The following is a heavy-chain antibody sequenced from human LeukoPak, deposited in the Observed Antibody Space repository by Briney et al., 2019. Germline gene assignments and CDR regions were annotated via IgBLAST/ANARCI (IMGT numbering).Heavy chain of an antibody. J-gene: IGHJ5*02. CDR1: GGSFSGYY. V-gene: IGHV4-34*01. CDR2: IYHSGST. Sequence: PSETLSLTCAVYGGSFSGYYWSWIRQPPGKGLEWIGYIYHSGSTYYNPSLKSRVTISVDRSKNQFSLKLSSVTAADTAVYYCARVRDIVVVPAAIGGWFDPWGQGTLVTVSS. D-gene: IGHD2-2*02. CDR3: ARVRDIVVVPAAIGGWFDP.